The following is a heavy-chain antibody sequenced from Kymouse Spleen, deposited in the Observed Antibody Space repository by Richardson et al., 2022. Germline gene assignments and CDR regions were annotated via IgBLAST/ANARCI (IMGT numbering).Heavy chain of an antibody. CDR2: INHSGST. V-gene: IGHV4-34*01. J-gene: IGHJ6*02. D-gene: IGHD7-27*02. CDR3: ARRGGNWDRYYYYYGMDV. Sequence: QVQLQQWGAGLLKPSETLSLTCAVYGGSFSGYYWSWIRQPPGKGLEWIGEINHSGSTNYNPSLKSRVTISVDTSKNQFSLKLSSVTAADTAVYYCARRGGNWDRYYYYYGMDVWGQGTTVTVSS. CDR1: GGSFSGYY.